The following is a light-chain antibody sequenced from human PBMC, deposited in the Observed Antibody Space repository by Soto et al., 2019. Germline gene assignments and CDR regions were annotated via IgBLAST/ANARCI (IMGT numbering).Light chain of an antibody. V-gene: IGKV3-15*01. CDR2: GAS. CDR1: QSVNSN. CDR3: QQYNNWPRT. J-gene: IGKJ1*01. Sequence: EIVMTQSPATLSVSPGERATLSCRASQSVNSNLAWYQQKTGQAPRLLFYGASTRATTGIPARFSGSGSGTVFTFTISSLQSEDFAVYYCQQYNNWPRTFGQGTKVDIK.